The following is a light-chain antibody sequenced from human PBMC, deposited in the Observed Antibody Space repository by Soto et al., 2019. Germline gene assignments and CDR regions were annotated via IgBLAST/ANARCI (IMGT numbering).Light chain of an antibody. V-gene: IGKV3-11*01. CDR3: QQSSNWPPT. CDR2: DAS. J-gene: IGKJ4*01. CDR1: QSISSY. Sequence: EIVLTQSPATLSLSPGERATLSCRASQSISSYLAWYQQKPGQAPRLLIYDASNRATGIPARFSGGGTGTDFTLTISSLEPEDFAVYYCQQSSNWPPTFGGGTKVEIK.